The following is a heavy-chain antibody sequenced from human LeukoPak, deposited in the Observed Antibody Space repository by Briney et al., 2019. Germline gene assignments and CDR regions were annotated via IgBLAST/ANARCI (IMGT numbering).Heavy chain of an antibody. CDR3: ARDFGYLDAFDV. CDR1: GFTFSSYS. D-gene: IGHD3-10*01. J-gene: IGHJ3*01. CDR2: ISSSSSYI. V-gene: IGHV3-21*01. Sequence: GGSLRLSCAASGFTFSSYSMNWVRQAPGKGLEWVSSISSSSSYIYYADSVKGRFTISRDNAKNSLYLQMNSLRAEDTAVYYCARDFGYLDAFDVWGQGTMVTVSS.